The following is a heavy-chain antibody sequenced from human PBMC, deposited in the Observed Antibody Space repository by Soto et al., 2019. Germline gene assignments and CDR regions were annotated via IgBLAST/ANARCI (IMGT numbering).Heavy chain of an antibody. CDR2: ISAYNGNT. CDR3: ARAGITFGGVIAWYFDY. CDR1: GYTFTSYG. J-gene: IGHJ4*02. D-gene: IGHD3-16*02. Sequence: QVQLVQSGAEVKKPGASVKVSCKASGYTFTSYGISWVRQAPGQGLEWMGWISAYNGNTNYAQKLQGRVTMTTDTATRTAYMEPRSLRSDDTAVYYCARAGITFGGVIAWYFDYWGQGTLVTVSS. V-gene: IGHV1-18*01.